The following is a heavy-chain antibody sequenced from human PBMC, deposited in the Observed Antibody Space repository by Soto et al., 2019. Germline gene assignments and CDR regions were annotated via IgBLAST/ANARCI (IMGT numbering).Heavy chain of an antibody. V-gene: IGHV3-48*01. CDR3: ARDYSSYGPFDY. Sequence: GGSLRLSCAASGFTFSSYSMNWVRQAPGKGLEWVSYISSSSSTINYAESVKGRFTISRDNAKNSLYLQMNSLRAEDTAVYYCARDYSSYGPFDYWGQGTLVTVSS. J-gene: IGHJ4*02. D-gene: IGHD5-18*01. CDR1: GFTFSSYS. CDR2: ISSSSSTI.